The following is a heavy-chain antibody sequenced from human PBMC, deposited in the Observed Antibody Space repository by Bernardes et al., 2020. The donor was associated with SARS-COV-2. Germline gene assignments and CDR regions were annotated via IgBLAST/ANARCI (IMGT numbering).Heavy chain of an antibody. CDR3: SSLRSEDTAVYYCATGSPVAGTAGDWFDP. CDR2: IYSDDDK. Sequence: SGPTLVKPTQTLTLTCTFSGFSLSTSGVAVGWIRQPPGKALEWLALIYSDDDKRYSPSLKSRLTITKDTSENQVVLTLTNVDPLDTAYMELSSLRSEDTAVYYCATGSPVAGTAGDWFDPWGQGTLVTVSS. J-gene: IGHJ5*02. V-gene: IGHV2-5*02. CDR1: GFSLSTSGVA. D-gene: IGHD6-19*01.